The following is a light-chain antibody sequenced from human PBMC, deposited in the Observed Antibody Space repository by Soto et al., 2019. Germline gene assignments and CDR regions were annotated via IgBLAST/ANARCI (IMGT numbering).Light chain of an antibody. CDR3: QQYNNWWT. CDR1: QSVSNN. J-gene: IGKJ1*01. CDR2: GAS. V-gene: IGKV3-15*01. Sequence: EIVMTQSPATLSVSPVERATLSCRASQSVSNNLAWYQTKPGQAPRLLIYGASTRATGIPARFSGSGSGTEFTLTISSLQSEDFAFYYCQQYNNWWTFGQGTRGDIK.